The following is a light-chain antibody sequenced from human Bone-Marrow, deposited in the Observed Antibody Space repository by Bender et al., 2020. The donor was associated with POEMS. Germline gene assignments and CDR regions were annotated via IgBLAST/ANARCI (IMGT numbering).Light chain of an antibody. CDR2: EGT. CDR3: SSWDDSLSGWV. V-gene: IGLV2-23*01. Sequence: QSALTQPASVSGSPGQSITISCTGTSTNFGSYSLVSWYQQHPNKVPKLIIYEGTKRPSGVSNRFSGSKSGTSASLAISDIQSEDEGDYYCSSWDDSLSGWVFGGGTKLTVL. J-gene: IGLJ3*02. CDR1: STNFGSYSL.